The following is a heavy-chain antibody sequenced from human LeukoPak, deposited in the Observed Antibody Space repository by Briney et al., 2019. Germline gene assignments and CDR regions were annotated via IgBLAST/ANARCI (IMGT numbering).Heavy chain of an antibody. V-gene: IGHV3-30*18. CDR1: GVTLSPYG. Sequence: GRSLRLSCAASGVTLSPYGMHWVRQAPGKGLGWVAVISYEGGTQHYADSVKGRFIISRDNPRNTLYLQMNIPRTEDTAVYYCAKEGTPQVSTWYDLWGQGTQVIISS. CDR3: AKEGTPQVSTWYDL. CDR2: ISYEGGTQ. D-gene: IGHD3-10*01. J-gene: IGHJ5*02.